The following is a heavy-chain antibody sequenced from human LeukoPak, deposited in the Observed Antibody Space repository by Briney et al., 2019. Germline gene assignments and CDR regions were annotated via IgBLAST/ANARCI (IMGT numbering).Heavy chain of an antibody. CDR3: ARDSSPLYYGSGSYINWFDP. CDR1: GFTVSSNY. Sequence: GGSLRLSCAASGFTVSSNYMSWVRQAPGKGLEWVSVIYSGGSTYYADSVKGRFTISRDNSKNTLYLQMNSLRAEDTAVYYCARDSSPLYYGSGSYINWFDPWGQGTLVTVSS. D-gene: IGHD3-10*01. V-gene: IGHV3-53*01. J-gene: IGHJ5*02. CDR2: IYSGGST.